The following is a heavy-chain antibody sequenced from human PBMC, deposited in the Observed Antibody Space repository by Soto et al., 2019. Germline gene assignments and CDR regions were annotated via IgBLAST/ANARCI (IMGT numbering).Heavy chain of an antibody. CDR1: GYPFTSLA. Sequence: GSVQGSCKASGYPFTSLAMHCGRQAPGQRLEWMGWINAGNGNTKYSQKLQGRVTITRDTSASTAYMELSRLRSEDTAVYYCARAKDGWYFAYYYYGMDVWGQGTPVTVSS. V-gene: IGHV1-3*01. CDR2: INAGNGNT. D-gene: IGHD6-19*01. J-gene: IGHJ6*02. CDR3: ARAKDGWYFAYYYYGMDV.